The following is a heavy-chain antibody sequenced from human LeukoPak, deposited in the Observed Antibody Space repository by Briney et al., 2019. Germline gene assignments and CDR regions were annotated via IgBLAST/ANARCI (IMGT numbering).Heavy chain of an antibody. CDR3: ARDEPIVVVPAARGPDAFDI. Sequence: ASVKVSCKASGYTFTSYGISWVRQAPGQGLEWMGWISAYNGNTNYAQKLQGRVTMTTDTSTSTAYMELRSLRSDDTAVYYCARDEPIVVVPAARGPDAFDIWGQGTVVTVSS. V-gene: IGHV1-18*01. CDR2: ISAYNGNT. J-gene: IGHJ3*02. CDR1: GYTFTSYG. D-gene: IGHD2-2*01.